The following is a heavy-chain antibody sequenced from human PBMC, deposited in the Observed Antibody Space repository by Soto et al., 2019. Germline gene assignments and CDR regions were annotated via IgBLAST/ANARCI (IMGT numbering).Heavy chain of an antibody. Sequence: QVQLVESGGGVVQPGRSLRLSCAASGFTFSSYGIHWVRQAPGKGLEWVAVISYDGSNKYYADSVKGRFTISRDNSKNTLYLQMNSLRAEDTAVYYCAKDAPYFDYWGQGTLVTVSS. J-gene: IGHJ4*02. CDR3: AKDAPYFDY. V-gene: IGHV3-30*18. CDR2: ISYDGSNK. CDR1: GFTFSSYG.